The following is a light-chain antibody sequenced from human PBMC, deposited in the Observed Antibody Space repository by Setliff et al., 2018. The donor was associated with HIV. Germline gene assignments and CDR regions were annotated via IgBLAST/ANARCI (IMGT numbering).Light chain of an antibody. CDR1: SSDVSAYKY. CDR3: SSYTSSYTYG. Sequence: QSVLTQPASVSGSPGQSITISCTGTSSDVSAYKYVSWYQRHPGKAPKLMIYEVTNRPSGVSNRFSGSKSGNTASLTISWLQAEDEADYYCSSYTSSYTYGFGTGTKVTVL. V-gene: IGLV2-14*01. CDR2: EVT. J-gene: IGLJ1*01.